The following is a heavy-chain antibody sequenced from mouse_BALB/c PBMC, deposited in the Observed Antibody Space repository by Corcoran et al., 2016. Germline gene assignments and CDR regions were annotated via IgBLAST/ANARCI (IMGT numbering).Heavy chain of an antibody. CDR3: AREAYDGYGNYYAMDY. J-gene: IGHJ4*01. D-gene: IGHD2-3*01. CDR1: GYTFTTAG. V-gene: IGHV9-4*02. Sequence: QIQLVQSGPELKKPGETVRISCKASGYTFTTAGMQWVQKMPGKGLKWIGWINTHSGVPKYAEDFKGRFAFSLETSASTAYLQISNLKNEDTATYFCAREAYDGYGNYYAMDYWGQGTSVTVSS. CDR2: INTHSGVP.